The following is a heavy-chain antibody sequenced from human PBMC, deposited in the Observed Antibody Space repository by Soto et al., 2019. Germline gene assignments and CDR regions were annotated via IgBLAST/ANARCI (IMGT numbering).Heavy chain of an antibody. CDR1: GGSLSNYG. J-gene: IGHJ6*02. D-gene: IGHD3-22*01. CDR2: IIPVFGTP. CDR3: ARGDATKIVVTTYYGMDV. Sequence: QVQLVQSGAEVKKPGSSVKVSCKASGGSLSNYGISWVRQAPGQGLEWMGAIIPVFGTPNYAHTFQDRVTNTADESTTTVYREVRSLTSEDTAVYYCARGDATKIVVTTYYGMDVWGQGTTVTVSS. V-gene: IGHV1-69*12.